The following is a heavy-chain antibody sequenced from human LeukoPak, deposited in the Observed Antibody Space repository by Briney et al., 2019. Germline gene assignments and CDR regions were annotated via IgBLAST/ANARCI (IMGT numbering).Heavy chain of an antibody. J-gene: IGHJ3*02. CDR1: GGSISSSNHY. Sequence: SETLSLTCTVSGGSISSSNHYWGWIRQPPGKGLEWIGSIYYSGATYYNPSLASRVTISIDTSNNQFSLKLSSVTAADTAVYYCAREPPYYDYVWGSYRPPDDAFDIWGQGTMVTVSS. D-gene: IGHD3-16*02. CDR2: IYYSGAT. CDR3: AREPPYYDYVWGSYRPPDDAFDI. V-gene: IGHV4-39*07.